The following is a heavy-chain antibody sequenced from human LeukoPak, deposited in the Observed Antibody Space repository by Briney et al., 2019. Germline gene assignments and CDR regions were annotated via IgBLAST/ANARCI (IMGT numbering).Heavy chain of an antibody. D-gene: IGHD5-18*01. V-gene: IGHV1-69*13. Sequence: EASVKVSCKASGYTFNSYGISWVRQAPGQGLEWMGGIIPIFGTANYAQKFQGRVTITADESTSTAYMELSSLRSEDTAVYYCARGTGYSYGSDYYYYGMDVWGQGTTVTVSS. CDR1: GYTFNSYG. CDR2: IIPIFGTA. CDR3: ARGTGYSYGSDYYYYGMDV. J-gene: IGHJ6*02.